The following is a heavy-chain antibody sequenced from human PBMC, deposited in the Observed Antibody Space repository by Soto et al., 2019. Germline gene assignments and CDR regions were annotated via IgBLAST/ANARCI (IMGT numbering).Heavy chain of an antibody. V-gene: IGHV1-2*02. CDR2: IDRNNGGT. D-gene: IGHD2-2*01. Sequence: ASVKVSCKASGYTFATYYIHWVRQAPGQGLEWMGWIDRNNGGTNYAQKFQGRVTMTKDTSISTAYMEMTSLRSDDTAIYYCASELYSASWDNNNSFDSWGPGTLVTVSS. J-gene: IGHJ4*02. CDR3: ASELYSASWDNNNSFDS. CDR1: GYTFATYY.